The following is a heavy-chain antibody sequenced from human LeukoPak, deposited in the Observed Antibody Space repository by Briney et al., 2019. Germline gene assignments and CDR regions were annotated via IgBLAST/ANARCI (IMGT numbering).Heavy chain of an antibody. CDR1: GGSISNYY. Sequence: SEALSLTCTVAGGSISNYYWSWIRQPPGKGLEWIGYIYYSGSTNYNPSLKSQVTISVDTSKNQFSLKLSSVTAADTAVYYCARVLVAEVGATSYYYYYGMDVWGQGTTVTVSS. D-gene: IGHD1-26*01. V-gene: IGHV4-59*01. J-gene: IGHJ6*02. CDR3: ARVLVAEVGATSYYYYYGMDV. CDR2: IYYSGST.